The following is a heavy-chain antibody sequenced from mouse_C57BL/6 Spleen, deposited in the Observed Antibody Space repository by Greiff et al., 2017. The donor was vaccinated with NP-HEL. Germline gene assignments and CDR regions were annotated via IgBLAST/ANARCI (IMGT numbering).Heavy chain of an antibody. J-gene: IGHJ2*01. CDR3: ARSRTAVDEDYFDF. CDR1: GYTFTSYG. CDR2: IDPCGGYT. V-gene: IGHV1-59*01. Sequence: QVQLQQSGAELVRPGTSVRLSCKASGYTFTSYGMHWVKQRPGQGLEWIGVIDPCGGYTKYNQQFKGKATMTVDTSSNTPYMQHSSLTAEDSAVYYCARSRTAVDEDYFDFWGQGTTLTVSS.